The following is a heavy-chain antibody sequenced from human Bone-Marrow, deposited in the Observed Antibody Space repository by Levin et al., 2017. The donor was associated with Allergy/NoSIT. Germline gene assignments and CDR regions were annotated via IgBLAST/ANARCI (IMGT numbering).Heavy chain of an antibody. Sequence: ESGPTLVKPTQTLTLTCAFSGFSLSTSGMGVAWLRQPPGKALEWLALIYWDDDKRYSPSLKSRLTITKDTSENHVVLTMTNMDPVDTATYYCVHSAVTGYYYYYGMDVWGQGTTVTVS. CDR1: GFSLSTSGMG. CDR3: VHSAVTGYYYYYGMDV. CDR2: IYWDDDK. D-gene: IGHD4-23*01. V-gene: IGHV2-5*02. J-gene: IGHJ6*02.